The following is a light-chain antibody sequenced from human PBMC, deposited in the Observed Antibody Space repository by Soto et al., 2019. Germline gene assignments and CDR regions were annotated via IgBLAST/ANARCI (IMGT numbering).Light chain of an antibody. Sequence: QSVLTQPASVSGSPGQSITIYCTGTSSDVGGYNYVSWYQQHPGKAPKLMIYEVSNRPSGVSNRFSGSKSGNTASLTISGLQAEDEADYYCSSYTSSSTLDVFGGGTKLTVL. CDR2: EVS. V-gene: IGLV2-14*01. J-gene: IGLJ2*01. CDR1: SSDVGGYNY. CDR3: SSYTSSSTLDV.